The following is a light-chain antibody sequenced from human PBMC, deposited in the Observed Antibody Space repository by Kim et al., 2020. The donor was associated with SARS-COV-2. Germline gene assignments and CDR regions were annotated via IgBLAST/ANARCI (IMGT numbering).Light chain of an antibody. J-gene: IGKJ3*01. CDR2: DAS. CDR3: QQYDNLPIT. Sequence: DIQMTQSPSSLSASVGDRVTITCQASQDISNYLNWYQQKPGKAPKLLIYDASNLETGVPSRFSGSGSATDFAFTISSLQPEDIATYYCQQYDNLPITFGPGTKVDIK. CDR1: QDISNY. V-gene: IGKV1-33*01.